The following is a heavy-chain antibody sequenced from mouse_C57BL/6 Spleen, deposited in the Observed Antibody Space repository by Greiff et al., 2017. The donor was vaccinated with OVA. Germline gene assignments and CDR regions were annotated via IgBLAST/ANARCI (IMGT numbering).Heavy chain of an antibody. D-gene: IGHD3-2*01. Sequence: QVQLQQSGAELVRPGASVKLSCKASGYTFTDYYINWVQQRPGQGLEWIARIYPGSGNAYYNEKFKGKATLTADKSSSTAYMQLSSLTAEDSAVYFCARQTAPMDDWGQGTSVTVSS. V-gene: IGHV1-76*01. CDR3: ARQTAPMDD. CDR1: GYTFTDYY. CDR2: IYPGSGNA. J-gene: IGHJ4*01.